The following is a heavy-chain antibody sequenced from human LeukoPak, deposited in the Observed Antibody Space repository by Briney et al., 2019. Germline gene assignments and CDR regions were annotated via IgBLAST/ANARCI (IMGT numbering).Heavy chain of an antibody. Sequence: ASVKISCKASGYTFTAYYMHWVRQAPGQGLEWMGYIDPNSGGTIYAQNIQGRVTMTRDTSINTAYMELSRLRSDDTAVYYCARIEGAASSWYDWGQGTLVTVSS. V-gene: IGHV1-2*02. CDR1: GYTFTAYY. CDR3: ARIEGAASSWYD. CDR2: IDPNSGGT. D-gene: IGHD6-13*01. J-gene: IGHJ4*02.